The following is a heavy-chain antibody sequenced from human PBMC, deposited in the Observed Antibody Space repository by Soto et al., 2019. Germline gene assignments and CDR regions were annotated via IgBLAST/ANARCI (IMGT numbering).Heavy chain of an antibody. D-gene: IGHD3-22*01. J-gene: IGHJ3*01. CDR1: GFTFSSYS. Sequence: EVQLVESGGGLVQPGGSLRLSCAASGFTFSSYSMNWVRQAPGKGLEWVSHISSSRSTKYYADSVKGRFTISRDNAKNSLYLQMNSLRDEDTAVYYCARDRGHYYDSRGASDVWGQGTMVTVSS. V-gene: IGHV3-48*02. CDR2: ISSSRSTK. CDR3: ARDRGHYYDSRGASDV.